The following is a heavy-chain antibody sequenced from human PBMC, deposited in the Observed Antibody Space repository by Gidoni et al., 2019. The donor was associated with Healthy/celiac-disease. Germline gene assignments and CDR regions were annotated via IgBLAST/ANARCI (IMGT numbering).Heavy chain of an antibody. J-gene: IGHJ4*02. CDR3: AGVPFNEGAVVITYYYFDY. Sequence: QVQLVQSGAEVKKPGSSVKVSCKASGGTFSSYAISWVRQAPGPGLEWMGGIIPIFGTANYAQKFQGRVTITADESTSTAYMELSSLRSEDTAVYYCAGVPFNEGAVVITYYYFDYWGQGTLVTVSS. D-gene: IGHD3-22*01. V-gene: IGHV1-69*01. CDR1: GGTFSSYA. CDR2: IIPIFGTA.